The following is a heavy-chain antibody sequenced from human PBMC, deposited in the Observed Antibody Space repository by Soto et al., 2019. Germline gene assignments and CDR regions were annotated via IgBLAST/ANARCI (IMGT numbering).Heavy chain of an antibody. Sequence: GASGKVSCKASGYTFTSYGISWLRQAPGQRLEWMGWINPASGKTKYSQKFQGRVTITRDTSASTAYMELSSLTSEDTALYYCARDLWLGESFRYYFDYWAQGTLVTVSS. V-gene: IGHV1-3*01. CDR1: GYTFTSYG. J-gene: IGHJ4*01. CDR2: INPASGKT. D-gene: IGHD3-10*01. CDR3: ARDLWLGESFRYYFDY.